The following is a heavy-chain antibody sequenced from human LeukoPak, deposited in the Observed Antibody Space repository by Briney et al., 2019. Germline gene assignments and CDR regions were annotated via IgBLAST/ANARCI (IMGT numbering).Heavy chain of an antibody. Sequence: SETLSLTCTVSGGSVSSGSYYWSWIRQPPEKGLEWIGYIYYSGSTNYNPSLKSRVTISVDTSKNQFSLKLSSVTAADTAVYYCARDRYCSGGSCYRGDAFDIWGQGTMATVSS. CDR1: GGSVSSGSYY. D-gene: IGHD2-15*01. CDR3: ARDRYCSGGSCYRGDAFDI. V-gene: IGHV4-61*01. CDR2: IYYSGST. J-gene: IGHJ3*02.